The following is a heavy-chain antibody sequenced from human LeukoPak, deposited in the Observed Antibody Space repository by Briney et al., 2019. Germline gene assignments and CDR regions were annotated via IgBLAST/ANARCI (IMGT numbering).Heavy chain of an antibody. CDR1: GYTFTSYY. CDR3: ARDLYYYGSGSYYVLAY. V-gene: IGHV1-46*01. CDR2: INPSGGST. D-gene: IGHD3-10*01. Sequence: ASVKVSCKASGYTFTSYYMHWVRQAPGQGLEWMGIINPSGGSTSYAQKFQGRVTMTRDMSTSTVYMELSSLRSEDTAVYYCARDLYYYGSGSYYVLAYWGQGTLVTVSS. J-gene: IGHJ4*02.